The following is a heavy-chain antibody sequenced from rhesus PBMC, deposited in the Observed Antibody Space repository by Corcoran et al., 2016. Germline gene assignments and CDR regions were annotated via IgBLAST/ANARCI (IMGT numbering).Heavy chain of an antibody. CDR3: ARGRLDY. CDR1: GGSISGYY. V-gene: IGHV4-73*01. CDR2: IDGNSASH. J-gene: IGHJ4*01. Sequence: QVKLQQWGEGLVKPSETLSLTCAVYGGSISGYYWSWIRQPPGKGLEWIGNIDGNSASHNSTPSLKNRVTLSKDTSKNQFSLKLTSVTAGDTAVYYCARGRLDYWGQGDLVTVSS.